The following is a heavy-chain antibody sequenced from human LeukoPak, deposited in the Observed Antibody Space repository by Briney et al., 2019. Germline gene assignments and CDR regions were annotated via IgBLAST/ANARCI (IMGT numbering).Heavy chain of an antibody. CDR1: GYTFTDYY. CDR2: INPNNGGT. CDR3: ASENNLGGCDY. D-gene: IGHD1/OR15-1a*01. J-gene: IGHJ4*02. Sequence: GASVKVSCKASGYTFTDYYMHWVRQAPGQGLEWMGRINPNNGGTNHAQKFQGRVTMTRDMSISTAYMELSRLRSDDTAVYYCASENNLGGCDYWGQGTLVTVSS. V-gene: IGHV1-2*06.